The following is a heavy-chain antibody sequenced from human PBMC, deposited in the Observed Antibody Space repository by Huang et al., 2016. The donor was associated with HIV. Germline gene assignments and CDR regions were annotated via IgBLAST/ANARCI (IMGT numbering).Heavy chain of an antibody. D-gene: IGHD3-22*01. CDR3: ARERYYYDRSGYYTPVEYFHH. Sequence: QVQLVQSGAEVKKPGASVKVSCKASGYTFTNYAINWVRQATGKSIEWMGLISGYNGKTNYAQKVQGRVTMTKDTSTSTAYMELRSLISDDTAVYYCARERYYYDRSGYYTPVEYFHHWGQGTLVTVSS. V-gene: IGHV1-18*01. J-gene: IGHJ1*01. CDR2: ISGYNGKT. CDR1: GYTFTNYA.